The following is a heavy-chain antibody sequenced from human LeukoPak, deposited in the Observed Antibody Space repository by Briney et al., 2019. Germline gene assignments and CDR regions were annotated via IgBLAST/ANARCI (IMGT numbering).Heavy chain of an antibody. V-gene: IGHV3-7*01. Sequence: GGSLRLSCAASGFTFSSNWMSWDRQAPGKGLEWVANIKQDGSEKYYVDSVKGRFTISRDNAKNSLYLQMNSLRAEDTAVYYCARDPTGDPYYYYGMDVWGQGTTVTVSS. J-gene: IGHJ6*02. CDR1: GFTFSSNW. CDR3: ARDPTGDPYYYYGMDV. CDR2: IKQDGSEK. D-gene: IGHD3-10*01.